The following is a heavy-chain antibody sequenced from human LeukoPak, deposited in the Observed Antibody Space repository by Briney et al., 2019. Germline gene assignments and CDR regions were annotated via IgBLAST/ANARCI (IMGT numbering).Heavy chain of an antibody. CDR1: GGSISSSSSY. Sequence: SETLSLTCTVSGGSISSSSSYWGWIRQPPGKGLEWIGSILYGGNSYYNPSLKSRVTLSVDTSKNQFSLKLSSVTAADTAVYYCARHPRITIYGVVTLNWFDPWGQGTLVTVSS. D-gene: IGHD3-3*01. J-gene: IGHJ5*02. CDR2: ILYGGNS. CDR3: ARHPRITIYGVVTLNWFDP. V-gene: IGHV4-39*01.